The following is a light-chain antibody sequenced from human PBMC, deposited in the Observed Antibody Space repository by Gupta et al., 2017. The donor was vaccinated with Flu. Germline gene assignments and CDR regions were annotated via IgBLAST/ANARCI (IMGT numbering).Light chain of an antibody. CDR3: FSYAGSNTYV. Sequence: QSALTQPHSVSGSPGPSVAISCTGTSSDVGRYNYVSWYQQHPGKAPKLMIYDVNNRPSGVPDRFSGSKSGNTASLTISGLQAEDEADYYCFSYAGSNTYVFGSGTKVTVL. V-gene: IGLV2-11*01. CDR1: SSDVGRYNY. CDR2: DVN. J-gene: IGLJ1*01.